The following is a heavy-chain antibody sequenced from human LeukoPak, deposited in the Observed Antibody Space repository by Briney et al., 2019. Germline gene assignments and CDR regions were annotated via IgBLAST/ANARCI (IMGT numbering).Heavy chain of an antibody. V-gene: IGHV3-48*03. CDR3: VREDNFDALDI. CDR2: VASGGSPI. D-gene: IGHD1-20*01. CDR1: GFTFSTSE. J-gene: IGHJ3*02. Sequence: GGSLIFSCAASGFTFSTSEMTWVRQAPGKGLEWIAYVASGGSPIYYADSVRGRFTISRENAKKSLFLQMTSLRAEDTALYYCVREDNFDALDIWGQGTMVTVSS.